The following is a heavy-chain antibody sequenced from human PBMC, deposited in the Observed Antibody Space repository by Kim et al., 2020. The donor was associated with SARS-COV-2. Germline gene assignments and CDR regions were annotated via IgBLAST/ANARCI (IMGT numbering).Heavy chain of an antibody. V-gene: IGHV1-69*01. Sequence: FQGRVTITADESTSTAYMELSSLRSEDTAVYYCARDTYYYDSSGQNPFDYWGQGTLVTVSS. CDR3: ARDTYYYDSSGQNPFDY. J-gene: IGHJ4*02. D-gene: IGHD3-22*01.